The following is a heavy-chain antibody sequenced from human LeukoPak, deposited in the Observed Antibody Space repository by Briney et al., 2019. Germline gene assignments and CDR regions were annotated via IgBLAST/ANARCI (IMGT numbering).Heavy chain of an antibody. J-gene: IGHJ6*03. CDR2: IWYDGSDK. D-gene: IGHD3-16*01. Sequence: PGGSLRLSCAASRFTFSSYGMHWVRQAPGKGLEWVAVIWYDGSDKYYADSVKGRFTISRDNSKNTLYLQMNSLRAEDTAVYYCAKDKDYGYYMDVWGKGTTVTVSS. V-gene: IGHV3-33*06. CDR3: AKDKDYGYYMDV. CDR1: RFTFSSYG.